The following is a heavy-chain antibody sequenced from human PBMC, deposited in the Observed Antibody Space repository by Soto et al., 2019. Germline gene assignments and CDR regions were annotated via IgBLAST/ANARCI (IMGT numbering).Heavy chain of an antibody. CDR1: GGTFSSYA. J-gene: IGHJ4*02. Sequence: SVKVCCKASGGTFSSYAISWVRQAPGQGLEWMGGIIPIFGTANYAQKFQGRVTITADESTSTAYMELSSLRSEDTAVYYCARGGGRDYYDSSGSKGVDYWGQGTLVTVSS. CDR3: ARGGGRDYYDSSGSKGVDY. D-gene: IGHD3-22*01. CDR2: IIPIFGTA. V-gene: IGHV1-69*13.